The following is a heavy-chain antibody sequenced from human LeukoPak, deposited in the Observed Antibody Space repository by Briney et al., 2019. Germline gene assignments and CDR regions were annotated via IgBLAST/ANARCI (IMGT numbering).Heavy chain of an antibody. D-gene: IGHD2-21*02. Sequence: ASVKVSCKASGYTFTNYAMHWVRQAPGQRLEWMGWINAGNGNTKYSRKFQGRVTITRDTSASTAYMGLSSLRSEDTAVYYCARGCGGDCPNAEYFQHWGQGTLVTVSS. V-gene: IGHV1-3*01. J-gene: IGHJ1*01. CDR2: INAGNGNT. CDR3: ARGCGGDCPNAEYFQH. CDR1: GYTFTNYA.